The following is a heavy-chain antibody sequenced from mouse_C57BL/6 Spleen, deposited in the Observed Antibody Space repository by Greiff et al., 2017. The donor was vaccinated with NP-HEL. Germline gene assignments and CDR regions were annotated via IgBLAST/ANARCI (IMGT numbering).Heavy chain of an antibody. CDR2: ISDGGSYT. J-gene: IGHJ2*01. V-gene: IGHV5-4*01. D-gene: IGHD1-1*01. CDR3: ARDRGSPYYFDY. Sequence: EVMLVESGGGLVKPGGSLKLSCAASGFTFSSYAMSWVRQTPEKRLEWVATISDGGSYTYYPDNVKGRFTISRDNAKNNLYLQMSHLKSEDTAVYYCARDRGSPYYFDYWGQGTTLTVSS. CDR1: GFTFSSYA.